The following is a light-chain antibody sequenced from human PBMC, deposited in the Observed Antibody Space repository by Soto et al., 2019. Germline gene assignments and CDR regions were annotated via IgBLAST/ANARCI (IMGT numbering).Light chain of an antibody. CDR3: SSYTTISTHLV. V-gene: IGLV2-14*01. CDR2: EVS. J-gene: IGLJ3*02. Sequence: QSVLTQPASVSGSPGQSITISCTGTSSDVGGYNYVSWYQQHPGKAPKLMIYEVSNRPSGVSNRFSGSKSGNTASLTISGLQAEDEADYYCSSYTTISTHLVFGGGTKLTVL. CDR1: SSDVGGYNY.